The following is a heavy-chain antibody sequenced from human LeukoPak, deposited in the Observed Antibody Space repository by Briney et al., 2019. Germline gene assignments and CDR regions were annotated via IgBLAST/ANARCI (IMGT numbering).Heavy chain of an antibody. CDR2: IDYSGST. J-gene: IGHJ5*02. D-gene: IGHD6-19*01. CDR3: ASGSSGWYNWFDP. Sequence: SETLSLTCSVSGGSISCYYWRWIRQPPGKGLEGIGYIDYSGSTNYNPSLKSRVTISVDTSKNQFSLKLSSVTAADTAVYYCASGSSGWYNWFDPWGQGTLSPSPQ. CDR1: GGSISCYY. V-gene: IGHV4-59*13.